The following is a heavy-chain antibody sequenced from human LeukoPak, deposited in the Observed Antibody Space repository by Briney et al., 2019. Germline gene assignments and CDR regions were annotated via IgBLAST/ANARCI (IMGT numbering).Heavy chain of an antibody. V-gene: IGHV4-30-4*01. D-gene: IGHD2-2*01. J-gene: IGHJ3*02. Sequence: SETLSLTCTVSGGSISSGDYYWSWIRQPPGKGLEWIGYIYYSGSTYYNPSLKSRVTISVDTSKNQFSLKLSSVTAADTAVYYCAGSVVAPAATRQHDAFDIWGQGTMVTVSS. CDR3: AGSVVAPAATRQHDAFDI. CDR1: GGSISSGDYY. CDR2: IYYSGST.